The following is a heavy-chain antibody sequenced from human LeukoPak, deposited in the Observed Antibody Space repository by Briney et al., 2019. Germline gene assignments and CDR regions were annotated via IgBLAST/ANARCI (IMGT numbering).Heavy chain of an antibody. CDR3: VRPGSGNYYYY. V-gene: IGHV3-73*01. J-gene: IGHJ4*02. D-gene: IGHD3-10*01. CDR2: IRDKAYNYVT. Sequence: PGGSLRLSCAASGFTFSASSMHWVRQTSGKGLECVGRIRDKAYNYVTASAESLKGRFTVSRDDSRNMVYLQMNSLKTEDTAVYYCVRPGSGNYYYYWGQGTLVTVSS. CDR1: GFTFSASS.